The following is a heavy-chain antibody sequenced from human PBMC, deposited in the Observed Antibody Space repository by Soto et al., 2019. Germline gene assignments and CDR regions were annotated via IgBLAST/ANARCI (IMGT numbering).Heavy chain of an antibody. CDR3: ARECGGSCYSG. D-gene: IGHD2-15*01. Sequence: SVKVSCKASGDTFTNYGISWVRQAPGQGLEWMGGIIPIFGTANYAQKFQGRVTITADESTSTAYMELSSLRSEDTAVYYCARECGGSCYSGWGQGTLVTVSS. CDR1: GDTFTNYG. V-gene: IGHV1-69*13. J-gene: IGHJ4*02. CDR2: IIPIFGTA.